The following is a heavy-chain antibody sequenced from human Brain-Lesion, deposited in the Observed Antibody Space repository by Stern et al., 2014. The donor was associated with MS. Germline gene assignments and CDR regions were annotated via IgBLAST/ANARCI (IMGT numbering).Heavy chain of an antibody. CDR3: ASGYRIFDY. J-gene: IGHJ4*02. D-gene: IGHD5-18*01. V-gene: IGHV4-61*02. CDR1: GGSISSGSDY. CDR2: IHPSGSA. Sequence: QVQLGQSGPGLVKPSQTLSLTCNVSGGSISSGSDYWSWLRQPAGKGLQWIGRIHPSGSAYYTPSLKSRVTISTDTSKTQFSLELTSATAADTAIYYCASGYRIFDYWGQGILVTVSS.